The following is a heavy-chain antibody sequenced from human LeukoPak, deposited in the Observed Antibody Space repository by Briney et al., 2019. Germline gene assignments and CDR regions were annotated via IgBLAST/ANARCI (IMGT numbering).Heavy chain of an antibody. CDR3: ARLVGGGFDY. Sequence: PSETLSLTCTVSGGSISSYYWSWIRQPPGKGLEWIGYIYYSGSTNYNPSLKSRVTISVDTSKNQFSLKLSSVTAADTAVYYCARLVGGGFDYWGQGTLVTVSS. J-gene: IGHJ4*02. D-gene: IGHD3-10*01. CDR1: GGSISSYY. V-gene: IGHV4-59*08. CDR2: IYYSGST.